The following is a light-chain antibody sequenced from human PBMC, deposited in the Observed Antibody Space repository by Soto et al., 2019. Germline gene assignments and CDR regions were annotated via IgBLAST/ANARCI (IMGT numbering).Light chain of an antibody. V-gene: IGKV1-5*03. CDR3: QQYTIYSQT. CDR1: QSIGSL. Sequence: DNPMIQSSSARSACEWGRVRLTCRASQSIGSLLAWYQQKPGKVPKLLIFRASNLESGVPSRFSGSGSGTEFTLTICSLQPDDFATYYCQQYTIYSQTFGQGTKVDIK. J-gene: IGKJ1*01. CDR2: RAS.